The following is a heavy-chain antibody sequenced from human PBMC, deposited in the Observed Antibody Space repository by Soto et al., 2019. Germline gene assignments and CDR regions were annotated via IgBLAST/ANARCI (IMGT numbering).Heavy chain of an antibody. D-gene: IGHD6-19*01. CDR2: MNPNSGDT. V-gene: IGHV1-8*01. CDR1: GYTFTSYE. CDR3: ARAQSGYSSGWSPNDY. Sequence: QVQLVQSGAEVKKPGASVKVSCKASGYTFTSYEINWVRQATGQGLEWMGWMNPNSGDTGYAQKFQGRVTMTRNTSINTAYMELTSLKSEDTAVYYCARAQSGYSSGWSPNDYWGQGTLVTVSS. J-gene: IGHJ4*02.